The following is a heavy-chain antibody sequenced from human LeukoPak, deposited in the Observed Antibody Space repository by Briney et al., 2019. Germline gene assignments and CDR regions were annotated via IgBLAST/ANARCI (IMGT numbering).Heavy chain of an antibody. CDR3: AREGISDNWFDP. CDR1: GGSISSYY. Sequence: PSETLSLTCTVSGGSISSYYWSWIRQPPGKGLEWVGYIYYSGSTNYNPSLKSRVTISVDTSKNQFSLKLSSVTAADTAVYYCAREGISDNWFDPWGQGTLVTVSS. CDR2: IYYSGST. D-gene: IGHD2-15*01. J-gene: IGHJ5*02. V-gene: IGHV4-59*01.